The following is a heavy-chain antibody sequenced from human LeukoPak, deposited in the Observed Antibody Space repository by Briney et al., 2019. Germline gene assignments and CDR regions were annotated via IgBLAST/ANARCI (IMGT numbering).Heavy chain of an antibody. CDR3: ARDLTIFGEPFDY. CDR2: IYSGGST. V-gene: IGHV3-53*01. Sequence: GGSLRLSGAASGFTVSSNYMSWVRQAPGKGLEWVSVIYSGGSTYYADSVKGRFTISRDDSKNTLYLQMNSLRAEDTAVYYCARDLTIFGEPFDYWGQGTLVTVSS. D-gene: IGHD3-3*01. J-gene: IGHJ4*02. CDR1: GFTVSSNY.